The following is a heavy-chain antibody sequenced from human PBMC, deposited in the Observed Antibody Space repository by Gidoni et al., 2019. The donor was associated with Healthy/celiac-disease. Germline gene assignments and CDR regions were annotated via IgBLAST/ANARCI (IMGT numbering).Heavy chain of an antibody. Sequence: QVQLQESGPGLVKPSETLSLTCAASGYPISSGYYWGWIRQPPGKGLEWIGSIYHSGSTYSNPSLKSRVTISVDTSKNQFSLKLSSVTAADTAVYDCARVATVVTFDYWGQGTLVTVSS. CDR2: IYHSGST. CDR1: GYPISSGYY. D-gene: IGHD5-12*01. J-gene: IGHJ4*02. CDR3: ARVATVVTFDY. V-gene: IGHV4-38-2*01.